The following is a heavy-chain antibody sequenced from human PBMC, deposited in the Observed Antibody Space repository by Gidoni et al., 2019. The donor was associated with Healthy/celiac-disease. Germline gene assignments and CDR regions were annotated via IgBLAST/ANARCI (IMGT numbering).Heavy chain of an antibody. CDR2: IYPGDSDT. CDR3: ARRKFEMATNWAFDI. Sequence: EVQLVQSGAEVKKPGESLKISCKGSGDSFTSYWIGWVRQMPGKGLEWMGIIYPGDSDTRYSPSFQGQVTISADKSISTAYLQWSSLKASDTAMYYCARRKFEMATNWAFDIWGQGTMVTVSS. J-gene: IGHJ3*02. CDR1: GDSFTSYW. V-gene: IGHV5-51*03. D-gene: IGHD5-12*01.